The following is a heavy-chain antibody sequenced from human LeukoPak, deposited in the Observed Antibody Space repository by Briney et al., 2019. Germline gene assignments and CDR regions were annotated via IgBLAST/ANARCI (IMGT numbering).Heavy chain of an antibody. V-gene: IGHV1-69*05. Sequence: SAKVSCKASGGTFSSYAISWVRQAPGQGLEWMGGIIPIFGTANYAQKFQGRVTITTDESTSTAYMELSSLRSEDTAVYYCASGFVGYYDSSGYPNEKYYFDYWGQGTLVTVSS. J-gene: IGHJ4*02. D-gene: IGHD3-22*01. CDR1: GGTFSSYA. CDR3: ASGFVGYYDSSGYPNEKYYFDY. CDR2: IIPIFGTA.